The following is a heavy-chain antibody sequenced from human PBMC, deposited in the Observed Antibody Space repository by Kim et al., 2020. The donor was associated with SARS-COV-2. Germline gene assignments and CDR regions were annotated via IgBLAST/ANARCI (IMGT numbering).Heavy chain of an antibody. V-gene: IGHV6-1*01. J-gene: IGHJ6*02. CDR3: ARGIAAAGTGYRYYYSGMDV. CDR2: TYYRSKWYN. D-gene: IGHD6-13*01. CDR1: GDSVSSNSAA. Sequence: SQTLSLTCAISGDSVSSNSAAWNWIRQSPSRGLEWLGRTYYRSKWYNDYAVSVKSRITINPDTSKNQFSLQLNSVTPEDTAVYYCARGIAAAGTGYRYYYSGMDVWGQGTTVTVS.